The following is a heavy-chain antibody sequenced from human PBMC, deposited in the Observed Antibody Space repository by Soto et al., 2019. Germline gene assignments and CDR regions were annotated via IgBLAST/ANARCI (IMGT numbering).Heavy chain of an antibody. CDR2: IKEDGSDI. J-gene: IGHJ4*02. CDR3: GRDSGTFHIDY. CDR1: GFTFSSHW. Sequence: EVHLVESGGDLVQPGGSLRLSCVASGFTFSSHWMTWVRQAPGKGLEWVANIKEDGSDIYYADSVKGRFTIPRDNAKKSLYLQMNSLRAEDTAVYYCGRDSGTFHIDYWGQGTLVTVSS. V-gene: IGHV3-7*04. D-gene: IGHD1-26*01.